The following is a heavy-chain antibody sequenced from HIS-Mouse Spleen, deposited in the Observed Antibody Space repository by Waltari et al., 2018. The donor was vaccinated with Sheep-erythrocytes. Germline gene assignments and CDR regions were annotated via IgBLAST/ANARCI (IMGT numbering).Heavy chain of an antibody. Sequence: QVQLQESGPGLVKPSQTLSLTCTVSGGSISSGGYYWSWIRQHPGKGLEWIGYIYYSGSTYSNPSLRSRVTLAVDTSKNQFSLKLSSVTAADTAVYYCARLITMVRGVTWYFDLWGRGTLVTVSS. CDR2: IYYSGST. CDR3: ARLITMVRGVTWYFDL. J-gene: IGHJ2*01. D-gene: IGHD3-10*01. CDR1: GGSISSGGYY. V-gene: IGHV4-31*03.